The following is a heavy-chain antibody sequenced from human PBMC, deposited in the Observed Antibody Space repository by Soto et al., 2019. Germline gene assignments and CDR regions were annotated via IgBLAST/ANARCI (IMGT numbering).Heavy chain of an antibody. D-gene: IGHD3-10*01. J-gene: IGHJ6*02. CDR3: VRQWFGPLHGLVDV. CDR1: GDSISSYD. CDR2: IETSGGT. V-gene: IGHV4-59*08. Sequence: TVSLTCAVSGDSISSYDWWCAGYCSGKGLEWIGYIETSGGTSYNPSLRRRVTMSVGTSPKQFSTRLSSVTAADTAGYYCVRQWFGPLHGLVDVWGQGTTVSVSS.